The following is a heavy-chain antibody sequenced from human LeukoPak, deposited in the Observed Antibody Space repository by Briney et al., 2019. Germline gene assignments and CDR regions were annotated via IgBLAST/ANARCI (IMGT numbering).Heavy chain of an antibody. CDR2: INHSGST. Sequence: ETRSLTCAVYGGSFSGYYWSWIRQPPGKGVEWIGEINHSGSTNYNPSLKRRVTISVEKSKKQMSLKLSSVTAADTAVYYCARAGVGSVSGSGSYDYWGQGTLVTVSS. D-gene: IGHD3-10*01. CDR1: GGSFSGYY. CDR3: ARAGVGSVSGSGSYDY. J-gene: IGHJ4*02. V-gene: IGHV4-34*01.